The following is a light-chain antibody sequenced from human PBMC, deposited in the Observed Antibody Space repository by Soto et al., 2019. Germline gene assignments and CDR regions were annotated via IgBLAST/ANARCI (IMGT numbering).Light chain of an antibody. J-gene: IGKJ5*01. V-gene: IGKV3-11*01. CDR1: QSIGSN. CDR3: QQRIIWPT. CDR2: DAS. Sequence: ENMLSQSLATLSVFPGERATLSCRASQSIGSNLAWYQQKPGQAPRLVIYDASNRATGIPARFSGSGSGTDFTLTICSLESEDFAIYYCQQRIIWPTFCHGTRLEIK.